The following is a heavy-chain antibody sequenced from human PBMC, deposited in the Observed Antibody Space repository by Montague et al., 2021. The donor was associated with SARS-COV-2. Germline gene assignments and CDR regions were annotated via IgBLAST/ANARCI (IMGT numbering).Heavy chain of an antibody. CDR2: IYDGGAV. Sequence: SETLSLTCTVPGGSITGYYLSWLRRSPGKGLEWIAYIYDGGAVNYNPSLGSRVTISTDTSKNQLSLKVNTVNAADTAVYYCVVDHPYGGRRGAYEFWGLGTVVTVSS. CDR3: VVDHPYGGRRGAYEF. V-gene: IGHV4-59*01. CDR1: GGSITGYY. D-gene: IGHD4-23*01. J-gene: IGHJ3*01.